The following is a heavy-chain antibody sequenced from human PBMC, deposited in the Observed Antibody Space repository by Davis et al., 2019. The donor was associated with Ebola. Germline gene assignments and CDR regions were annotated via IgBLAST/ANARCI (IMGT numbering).Heavy chain of an antibody. CDR2: INRDGTTS. CDR1: GFTFSNNW. J-gene: IGHJ4*02. D-gene: IGHD6-19*01. Sequence: HTGGSLRLSCTVSGFTFSNNWMTWVRQVPGKGLVWVSSINRDGTTSTYADSVKGRFTVSRDNSKNTVFLQMNSLTAEDTAVYYCARQYSTVWYHFDYFDYWGQGIPVTVSS. V-gene: IGHV3-74*03. CDR3: ARQYSTVWYHFDYFDY.